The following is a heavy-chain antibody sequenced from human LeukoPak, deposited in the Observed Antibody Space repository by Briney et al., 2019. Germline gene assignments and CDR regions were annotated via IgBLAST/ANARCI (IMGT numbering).Heavy chain of an antibody. CDR2: ISGSSSYI. V-gene: IGHV3-21*01. Sequence: GGSLRLSCAASGFTFGTYNMNWVRQAPGKGLEWVSSISGSSSYIYYADSVKGRFTISRDNSKNTLYLQMNSLRAEDTAVYYCARGGPAAGRFDYWGQGTLVTVSS. CDR3: ARGGPAAGRFDY. J-gene: IGHJ4*02. CDR1: GFTFGTYN. D-gene: IGHD6-13*01.